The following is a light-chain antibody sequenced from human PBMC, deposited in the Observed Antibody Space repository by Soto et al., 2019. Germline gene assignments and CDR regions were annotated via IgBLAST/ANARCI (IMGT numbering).Light chain of an antibody. V-gene: IGKV3-15*01. Sequence: EIVMTQSPATLSVSPGERATLSCRASQSVSSNLAWYQQKPGQAPRLLIYGASTRATGIPARFSGSGSGTEFTLTISSVQSEEFAVYYCQQYNNWLRTFGQGTKLEIK. CDR3: QQYNNWLRT. CDR2: GAS. J-gene: IGKJ2*01. CDR1: QSVSSN.